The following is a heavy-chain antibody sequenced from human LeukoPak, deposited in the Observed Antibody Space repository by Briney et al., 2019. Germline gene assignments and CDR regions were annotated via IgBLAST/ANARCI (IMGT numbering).Heavy chain of an antibody. CDR1: GYTFTGYY. CDR2: ISAYKGNT. Sequence: ASVKVSCKTSGYTFTGYYIHWVRQAPGQGLEWTGWISAYKGNTNYAQKLQGRVTMTTDTSTSTAYMELRSLRSDDTAVYYCARDNPYYYGSVLYYFDYWGQGTLVTVSS. V-gene: IGHV1-18*04. J-gene: IGHJ4*02. CDR3: ARDNPYYYGSVLYYFDY. D-gene: IGHD3-10*01.